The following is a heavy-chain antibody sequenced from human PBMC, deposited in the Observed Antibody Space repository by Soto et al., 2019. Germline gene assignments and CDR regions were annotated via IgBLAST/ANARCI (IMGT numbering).Heavy chain of an antibody. D-gene: IGHD5-12*01. V-gene: IGHV3-30*03. J-gene: IGHJ4*02. CDR3: SPRYSGYDGYYFDY. Sequence: PGGSLSLSCAASGFTFSSYGMHWFRQAPGKGLEWVAVISYDGSNKYYADSVKGRFTISRDNSKNTLYLQMNSLRAEDTAVYYCSPRYSGYDGYYFDYWGQGTLVTVSS. CDR1: GFTFSSYG. CDR2: ISYDGSNK.